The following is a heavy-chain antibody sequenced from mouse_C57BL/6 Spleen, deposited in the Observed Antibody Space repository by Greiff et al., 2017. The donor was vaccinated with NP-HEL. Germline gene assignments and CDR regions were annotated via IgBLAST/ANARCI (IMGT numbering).Heavy chain of an antibody. CDR3: ARHESPYGYDGVFDY. Sequence: QVHVKQSGAELVKPGASVKLSCKASGYTFTEYTIHWVKQRSGQGLEWIGWFYPGSGSIKYNEKFKDKATLTADKSSSTVYMELSRLTSEDSAVYFCARHESPYGYDGVFDYWGQGTTLTVSS. CDR1: GYTFTEYT. J-gene: IGHJ2*01. V-gene: IGHV1-62-2*01. CDR2: FYPGSGSI. D-gene: IGHD2-2*01.